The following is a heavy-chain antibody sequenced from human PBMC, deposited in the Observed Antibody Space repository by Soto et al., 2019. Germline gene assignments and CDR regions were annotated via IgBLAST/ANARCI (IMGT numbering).Heavy chain of an antibody. Sequence: GGPLKLSCAASGFTFSNAWMRWVHQAPEKKQEWDDRIKSNTDGRTTDYAVPVKGRFCISRVDSKSTRYLQMNSLKTENTAVYYCTTARVRYFDWLLYGAYYFDNWGQGTLVTVSS. V-gene: IGHV3-15*01. D-gene: IGHD3-9*01. CDR3: TTARVRYFDWLLYGAYYFDN. CDR1: GFTFSNAW. CDR2: IKSNTDGRTT. J-gene: IGHJ4*02.